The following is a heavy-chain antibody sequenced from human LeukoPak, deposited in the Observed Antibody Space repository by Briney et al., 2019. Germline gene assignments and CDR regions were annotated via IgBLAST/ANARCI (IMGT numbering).Heavy chain of an antibody. V-gene: IGHV3-23*01. CDR1: GFTFSSYA. D-gene: IGHD2-15*01. J-gene: IGHJ6*02. CDR2: ISGSGGST. CDR3: AKDRRYSGDGMDV. Sequence: PGGSLRLSCAASGFTFSSYAMSWVRQAPGKGLEWASAISGSGGSTYYADSVKGRFTIFRDNSKNTLYLQMNSLRAEDTAVYYCAKDRRYSGDGMDVWGQGTTVTVSS.